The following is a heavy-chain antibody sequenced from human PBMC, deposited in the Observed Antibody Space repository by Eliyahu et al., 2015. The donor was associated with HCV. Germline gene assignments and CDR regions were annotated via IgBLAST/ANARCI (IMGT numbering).Heavy chain of an antibody. D-gene: IGHD3-22*01. Sequence: QVRLQASGPGLVKPSETLSLTCSVSGGSVLGSYWSWIRQSVNEGLEWIGRLDSGGAPSYNPSLKSRVTISIDTSRNQFSLRLNSVTAADSAMYYCARVGSGSYYFDYWGQGTLVTVSS. J-gene: IGHJ4*02. CDR3: ARVGSGSYYFDY. CDR1: GGSVLGSY. CDR2: LDSGGAP. V-gene: IGHV4-4*07.